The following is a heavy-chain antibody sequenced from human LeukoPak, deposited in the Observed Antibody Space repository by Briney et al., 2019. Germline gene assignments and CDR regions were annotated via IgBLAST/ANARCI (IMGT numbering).Heavy chain of an antibody. J-gene: IGHJ3*02. CDR3: ASTLGGVDTAMVDAFDI. CDR2: INSDGSST. D-gene: IGHD5-18*01. Sequence: GGSLRLSCAASGFTFSSYWMHWVRQAPGKGLVWVSRINSDGSSTIYADSVKGRFTIPRDNAKNTLYLQMNSLRAEDTAVFYCASTLGGVDTAMVDAFDIWGQGTMVTVSS. CDR1: GFTFSSYW. V-gene: IGHV3-74*01.